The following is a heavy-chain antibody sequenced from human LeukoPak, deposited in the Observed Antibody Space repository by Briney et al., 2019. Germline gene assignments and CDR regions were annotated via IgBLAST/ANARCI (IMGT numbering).Heavy chain of an antibody. Sequence: GGSLRLSCAASGFTFSNYWMSWVRQAPGKGLEWVANIKQDGGEKYYVDSVKGRFTISRDNAKNSLYLQMNSLRAEDTAVYYCAKITMATTPNFWGQGTLVTVSS. CDR3: AKITMATTPNF. CDR1: GFTFSNYW. CDR2: IKQDGGEK. D-gene: IGHD3-10*01. V-gene: IGHV3-7*03. J-gene: IGHJ4*02.